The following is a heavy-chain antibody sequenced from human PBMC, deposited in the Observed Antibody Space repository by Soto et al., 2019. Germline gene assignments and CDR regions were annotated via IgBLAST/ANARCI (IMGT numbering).Heavy chain of an antibody. D-gene: IGHD2-8*01. V-gene: IGHV1-18*04. CDR2: VSPFSNIT. Sequence: ASVKVSCKASDYIFTTYGISWVRQAPGQGLEWMGWVSPFSNITNYAQKFQGRVTLTTETSTSTVYMELRSLRSDDTAVYYCARNGERDLGLNHHFYCGTDFSGQGTTVTGSS. CDR1: DYIFTTYG. CDR3: ARNGERDLGLNHHFYCGTDF. J-gene: IGHJ6*02.